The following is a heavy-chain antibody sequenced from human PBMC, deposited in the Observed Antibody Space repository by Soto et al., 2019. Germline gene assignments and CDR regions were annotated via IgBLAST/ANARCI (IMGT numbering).Heavy chain of an antibody. CDR2: IDPSDSYT. V-gene: IGHV5-10-1*01. Sequence: PGESLKISCKGSGYSFTSYWISWVRQMPGKGLEWMGRIDPSDSYTNYSPSFQGHVTISADKSISTAYLQWSSLKASDTAMYHCARQFLPSYSSSSWDWFDPWGQGTLVTVSS. CDR3: ARQFLPSYSSSSWDWFDP. J-gene: IGHJ5*02. D-gene: IGHD6-6*01. CDR1: GYSFTSYW.